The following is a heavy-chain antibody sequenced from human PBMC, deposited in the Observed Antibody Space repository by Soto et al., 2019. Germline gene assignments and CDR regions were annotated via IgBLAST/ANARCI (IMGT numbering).Heavy chain of an antibody. Sequence: ASVKVSCKASGYTFTSYGISWVRQAPGQGLEWMGWISAYNGNTNYAQKLQGRVTLTTDTSTSTAYMELRSLSSDDTAVYYCARRGYSYGFYSHWGQGTLVTVSS. J-gene: IGHJ4*02. CDR2: ISAYNGNT. CDR1: GYTFTSYG. CDR3: ARRGYSYGFYSH. V-gene: IGHV1-18*01. D-gene: IGHD5-18*01.